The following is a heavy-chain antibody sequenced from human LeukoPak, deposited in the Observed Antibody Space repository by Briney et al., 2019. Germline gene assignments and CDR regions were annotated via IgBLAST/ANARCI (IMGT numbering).Heavy chain of an antibody. Sequence: ASVKVSCKASGGTFSSYAISWVRQAPGQGLEWMGGIIPIFGTANYAQKFQGRVTITTDESTSTAYMELSSLRSEDTAVYYCARYIAAAGFDWFDPWGQGTLVTVSS. CDR2: IIPIFGTA. CDR1: GGTFSSYA. J-gene: IGHJ5*02. D-gene: IGHD6-13*01. V-gene: IGHV1-69*05. CDR3: ARYIAAAGFDWFDP.